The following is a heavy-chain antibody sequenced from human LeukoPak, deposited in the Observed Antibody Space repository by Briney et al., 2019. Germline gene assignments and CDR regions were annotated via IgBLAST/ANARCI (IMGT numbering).Heavy chain of an antibody. CDR3: ARGSSGCLRG. CDR1: GYTFTVYY. Sequence: ASVKVSFKASGYTFTVYYMHWVRQAPGQGLEWMGWINPNSGGTNYAQKFRGRVTMTRDTSISTAYMELSRLRSDETAVYYCARGSSGCLRGWGQGTLVTVSS. CDR2: INPNSGGT. J-gene: IGHJ4*02. D-gene: IGHD6-19*01. V-gene: IGHV1-2*02.